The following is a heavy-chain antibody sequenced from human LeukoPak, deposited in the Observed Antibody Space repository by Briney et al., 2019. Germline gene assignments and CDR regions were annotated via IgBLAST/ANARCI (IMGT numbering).Heavy chain of an antibody. CDR2: ISSSGSTI. D-gene: IGHD1-1*01. J-gene: IGHJ3*02. Sequence: VGSLRHSCAASGFTLSSYEMNWVRPALGKGLEWVSYISSSGSTIYYAHSVKGRFTNSKNNPENSLYLQMNGLRAEDTAVYYCARDPVQLERRGNAFDIWGQGTMVTVSS. CDR3: ARDPVQLERRGNAFDI. CDR1: GFTLSSYE. V-gene: IGHV3-48*03.